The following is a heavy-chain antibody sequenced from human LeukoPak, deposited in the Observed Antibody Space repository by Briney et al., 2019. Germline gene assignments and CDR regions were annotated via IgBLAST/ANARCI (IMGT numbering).Heavy chain of an antibody. D-gene: IGHD3-22*01. Sequence: PGGSLRLSCAVSGFTFDDYGMSWVRQGPGKGRGWVSGINWNGGSTGYADSVKGRFAISRDNAKTSLYLQMNSLRAEDTALYSCAKSYYDSSGYYYLRAFDIWGQGTMVTVSS. J-gene: IGHJ3*02. CDR2: INWNGGST. CDR1: GFTFDDYG. V-gene: IGHV3-20*04. CDR3: AKSYYDSSGYYYLRAFDI.